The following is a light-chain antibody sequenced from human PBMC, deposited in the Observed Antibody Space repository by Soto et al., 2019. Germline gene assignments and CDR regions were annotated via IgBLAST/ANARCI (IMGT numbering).Light chain of an antibody. J-gene: IGKJ4*01. CDR2: TTS. CDR1: QDISSW. V-gene: IGKV1-12*01. Sequence: DIQMTQSPSSVSASVGDRVTITCRASQDISSWLAWYQQKPGKAPKPLIFTTSNLQSGVPSRFSGSGSGTDFTLTISSLQPEDFATYYCQQANSFPLTFGGGTKVEIK. CDR3: QQANSFPLT.